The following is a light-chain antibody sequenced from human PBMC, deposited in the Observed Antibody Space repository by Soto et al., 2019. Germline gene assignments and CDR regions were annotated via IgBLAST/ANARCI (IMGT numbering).Light chain of an antibody. CDR3: QQYNSYSLT. CDR1: QSISSW. J-gene: IGKJ4*01. Sequence: DIQMTQSPSTLSASVGDRVTITCRASQSISSWLAWYQQKPGKAPKLLIYKASSLESGVPSRFSGSGSGTEFTLTIRSLQPDDFATYYCQQYNSYSLTFGGGTTVEIK. CDR2: KAS. V-gene: IGKV1-5*03.